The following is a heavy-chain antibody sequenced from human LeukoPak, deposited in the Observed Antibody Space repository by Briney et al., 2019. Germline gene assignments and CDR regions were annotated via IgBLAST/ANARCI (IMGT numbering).Heavy chain of an antibody. D-gene: IGHD3-10*01. Sequence: PGRSLRLSCAASGFTFSSYAMHWVRQAPGKGLEWVAVISYDGSNKYYADSVKGRFTISRDNSKNTLYLQMNSLRAEDTAVYYCARSGSYYSPFDYWGQGTLVTVSS. J-gene: IGHJ4*02. V-gene: IGHV3-30-3*01. CDR1: GFTFSSYA. CDR2: ISYDGSNK. CDR3: ARSGSYYSPFDY.